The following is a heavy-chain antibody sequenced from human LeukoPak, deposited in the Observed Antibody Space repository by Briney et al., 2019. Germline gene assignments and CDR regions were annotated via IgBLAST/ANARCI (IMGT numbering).Heavy chain of an antibody. D-gene: IGHD6-19*01. J-gene: IGHJ4*02. Sequence: ASMKVSCKASGYTFTSYGISWVRQAPGQGLEWMGWISAYNGNTNYAQKLQGRVTMTTDTSTSTAYMELRSLRSDDTAVYYCARDRDSATDSGYWGQGTLVTVSS. V-gene: IGHV1-18*01. CDR2: ISAYNGNT. CDR3: ARDRDSATDSGY. CDR1: GYTFTSYG.